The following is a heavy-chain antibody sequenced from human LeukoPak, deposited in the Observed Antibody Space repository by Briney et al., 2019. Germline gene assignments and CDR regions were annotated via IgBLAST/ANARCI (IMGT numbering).Heavy chain of an antibody. V-gene: IGHV4-39*01. J-gene: IGHJ4*02. D-gene: IGHD2-2*01. Sequence: SATLSLTCTVSGGSISSSNYYWGWIRQPPWKGLEWIGSIYYSGSTYYNPSLKSRVTISVDTSKNQFSLKLSSVTAADTAVYYCARRVYCSSTSCYAGGTYFDYWGQGTLVTVSS. CDR2: IYYSGST. CDR3: ARRVYCSSTSCYAGGTYFDY. CDR1: GGSISSSNYY.